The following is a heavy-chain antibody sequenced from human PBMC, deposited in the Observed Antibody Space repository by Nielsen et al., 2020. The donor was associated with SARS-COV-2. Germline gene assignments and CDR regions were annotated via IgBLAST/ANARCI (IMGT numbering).Heavy chain of an antibody. CDR1: GYTFTGYY. CDR3: AREGYCSSTSCREVHYYYYYGMDV. V-gene: IGHV1-3*01. J-gene: IGHJ6*02. Sequence: ASVKVSCKASGYTFTGYYMHWVRQAPGQRLEWMGWINAGNGNTKYSQKFQGRVTITRDTSASTAYMELSSLRSEDTAVYYCAREGYCSSTSCREVHYYYYYGMDVWGQGTTVTVSS. D-gene: IGHD2-2*01. CDR2: INAGNGNT.